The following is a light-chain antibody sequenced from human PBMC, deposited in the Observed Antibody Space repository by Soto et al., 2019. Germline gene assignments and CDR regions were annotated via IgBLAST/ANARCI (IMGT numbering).Light chain of an antibody. CDR1: SSDVGGYNY. V-gene: IGLV2-14*01. J-gene: IGLJ2*01. Sequence: QSALTQPASVSGSPGQSITISCSGTSSDVGGYNYVSWYQHHPGKAPKLLIYEVSNRPSGVSNRFSGSKSGNTASLTISGLQAEDEADYYCNSYAGGNNLVVFGGGTKLTVL. CDR3: NSYAGGNNLVV. CDR2: EVS.